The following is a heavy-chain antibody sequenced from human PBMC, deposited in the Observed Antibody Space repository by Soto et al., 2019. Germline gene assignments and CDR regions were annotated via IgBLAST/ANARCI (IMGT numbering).Heavy chain of an antibody. V-gene: IGHV3-49*04. CDR3: TRQLPEGAFDI. Sequence: GGSLRLSCTASGFTFGDYAMSWVRQAPGKGLEWVGFIRSKAYGGTTEYAASVKGRFTISRDDSKSIAYLQMNSLKTEDTAVYYCTRQLPEGAFDIWGQGTMVTVSS. CDR2: IRSKAYGGTT. J-gene: IGHJ3*02. CDR1: GFTFGDYA. D-gene: IGHD1-7*01.